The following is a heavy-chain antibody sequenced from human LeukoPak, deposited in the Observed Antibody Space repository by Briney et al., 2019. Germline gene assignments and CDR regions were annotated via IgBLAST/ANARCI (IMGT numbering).Heavy chain of an antibody. Sequence: ASVKVSCKVSGYTLTELSMHWVRQAPGKGLEWMGGFDPEDGETIYAQKFQGGVTMTEDTSTDTAYMELSSLRSEDTAVYYCATESGDSTPPDAFDIWGQGTMVTVSS. CDR2: FDPEDGET. CDR1: GYTLTELS. V-gene: IGHV1-24*01. D-gene: IGHD2/OR15-2a*01. J-gene: IGHJ3*02. CDR3: ATESGDSTPPDAFDI.